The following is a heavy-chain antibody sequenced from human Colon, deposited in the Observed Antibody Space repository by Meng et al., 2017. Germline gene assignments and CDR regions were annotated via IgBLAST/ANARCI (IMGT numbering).Heavy chain of an antibody. CDR1: GGSVGSSRYY. D-gene: IGHD6-19*01. J-gene: IGHJ3*02. Sequence: SETLSLTCTVPGGSVGSSRYYWSWIRQPPGKGLQWIGYIYYSGKTNYNPSIKSRVTLSVDTFKNQFSLKLNSVTAADTAVYYCARDLAGDNAFDIWGQGTMVTVSS. CDR3: ARDLAGDNAFDI. CDR2: IYYSGKT. V-gene: IGHV4-61*01.